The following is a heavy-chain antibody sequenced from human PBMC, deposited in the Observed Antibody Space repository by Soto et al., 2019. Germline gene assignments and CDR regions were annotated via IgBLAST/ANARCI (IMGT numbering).Heavy chain of an antibody. Sequence: PGESLKISCKGSGYSFTSYWISWVRQMPGKGLEWMGRIDPSDSYTNYSPSFQGHVTISADKSISTAYLQWSSLKASDTAMYYCSRRPRYNWNYSKDYWGQGTLVTVSS. V-gene: IGHV5-10-1*01. CDR2: IDPSDSYT. D-gene: IGHD1-7*01. CDR3: SRRPRYNWNYSKDY. CDR1: GYSFTSYW. J-gene: IGHJ4*02.